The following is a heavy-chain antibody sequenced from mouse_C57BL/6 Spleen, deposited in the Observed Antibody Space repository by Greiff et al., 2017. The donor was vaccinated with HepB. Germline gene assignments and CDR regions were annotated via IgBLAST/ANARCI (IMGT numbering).Heavy chain of an antibody. V-gene: IGHV1-80*01. CDR3: ETYYCNDWFAY. J-gene: IGHJ3*01. D-gene: IGHD2-10*01. CDR1: GYAFSSYW. Sequence: QVQLQQSGAELVKPGASVKISCKASGYAFSSYWMNWVKQRPGKGLEWIGQIYPGDGDTNYNGKFKGKATLTADKSSSKAHMQLSSLTSEVSAVYFCETYYCNDWFAYWGQVTLVTVSA. CDR2: IYPGDGDT.